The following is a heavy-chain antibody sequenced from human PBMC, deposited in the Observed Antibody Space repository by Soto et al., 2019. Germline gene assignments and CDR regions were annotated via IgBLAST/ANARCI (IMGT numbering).Heavy chain of an antibody. CDR1: GFSFTPVA. CDR2: ISGGGANT. D-gene: IGHD3-3*01. V-gene: IGHV3-23*01. CDR3: ATDSYSDFWSGHYYYGDF. Sequence: GTLRLLSAASGFSFTPVATIRVRRAPGKGLEWVAAISGGGANTYYADSVKGRFTISRDNSKNTLYLQMESPRAEDTAIYFCATDSYSDFWSGHYYYGDFWGQGSLVTVSS. J-gene: IGHJ4*02.